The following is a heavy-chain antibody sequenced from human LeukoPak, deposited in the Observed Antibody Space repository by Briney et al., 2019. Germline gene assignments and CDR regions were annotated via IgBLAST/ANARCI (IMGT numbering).Heavy chain of an antibody. CDR3: ARAEGSKLVHGFLY. V-gene: IGHV4-59*01. CDR2: IYYSGST. CDR1: GGSISSYY. J-gene: IGHJ4*02. D-gene: IGHD6-6*01. Sequence: SETLSLTCTVSGGSISSYYWSWIRQPPGKGLEWIGYIYYSGSTNYNPSLKSRVTISVDTSKNQFSLKLSSVTAADTAVYYCARAEGSKLVHGFLYWGQGTLVTVSS.